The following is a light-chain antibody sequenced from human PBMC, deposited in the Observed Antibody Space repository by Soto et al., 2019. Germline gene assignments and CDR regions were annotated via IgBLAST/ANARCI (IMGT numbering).Light chain of an antibody. CDR3: QQYSAYPVT. CDR1: QSISNR. Sequence: DIQMTQSPSTLSASVGDRVTITCRATQSISNRLAWYQQKPGQAPNLLIYQASNLKSGVPSTFSGSGSGTDFTLTISSLQPNDFATYYCQQYSAYPVTFGGGTKVESK. V-gene: IGKV1-5*03. J-gene: IGKJ4*01. CDR2: QAS.